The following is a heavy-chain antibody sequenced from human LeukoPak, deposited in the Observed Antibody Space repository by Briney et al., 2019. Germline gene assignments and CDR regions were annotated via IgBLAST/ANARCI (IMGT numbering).Heavy chain of an antibody. CDR3: VKGLDYSSSQMDS. CDR1: GFTFKSYA. Sequence: GGSLRLSCSASGFTFKSYAMHWVRRAPGKGLEYVSSINTNVANTYYADSVKGRFTISRDNSRNTVYVQMNSLTPEDTAVYYCVKGLDYSSSQMDSWGQGTLVTVSS. V-gene: IGHV3-64*05. CDR2: INTNVANT. J-gene: IGHJ4*02. D-gene: IGHD6-6*01.